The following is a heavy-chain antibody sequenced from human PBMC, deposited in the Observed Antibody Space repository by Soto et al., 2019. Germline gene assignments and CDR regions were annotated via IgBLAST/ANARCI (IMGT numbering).Heavy chain of an antibody. CDR3: ARELVPYYYYGMDV. V-gene: IGHV3-21*01. J-gene: IGHJ6*02. D-gene: IGHD3-3*02. CDR1: GFTFSSYS. CDR2: ISSSSSYI. Sequence: GSLRLSCAASGFTFSSYSMNWVRQAPGKGLEWVSSISSSSSYIYYADSVKGRFTISRDNAKNSLYLQMNSLRAEDTAVYYCARELVPYYYYGMDVWGQGTTVTVSS.